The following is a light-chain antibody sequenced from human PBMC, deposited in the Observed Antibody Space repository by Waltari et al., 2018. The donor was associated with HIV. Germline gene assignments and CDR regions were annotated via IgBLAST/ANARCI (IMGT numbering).Light chain of an antibody. Sequence: PGQSIAISCTGTTSDVGGYEYVSWYQQHPGKAPKLIIYDVNSRTSGVSDRFSGSKSGNTASLNISALQAEDEADYYCSSYTIRSTYVFGTGTKVTVL. V-gene: IGLV2-14*03. CDR3: SSYTIRSTYV. CDR2: DVN. J-gene: IGLJ1*01. CDR1: TSDVGGYEY.